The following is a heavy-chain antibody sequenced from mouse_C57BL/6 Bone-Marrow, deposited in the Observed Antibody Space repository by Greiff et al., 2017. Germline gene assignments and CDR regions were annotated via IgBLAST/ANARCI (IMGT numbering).Heavy chain of an antibody. Sequence: QVQLQQSGAELAKPGASVKLSCKASGYTFTSYWMHWVKQRPGQGLEWIGYINPSSGYTKYNQKFKDKATLTADKYSSTAYMQLSSLTYEDSAVYYCARSIYYGNSFAYWGQGTLVTVSA. CDR3: ARSIYYGNSFAY. J-gene: IGHJ3*01. CDR2: INPSSGYT. V-gene: IGHV1-7*01. CDR1: GYTFTSYW. D-gene: IGHD2-1*01.